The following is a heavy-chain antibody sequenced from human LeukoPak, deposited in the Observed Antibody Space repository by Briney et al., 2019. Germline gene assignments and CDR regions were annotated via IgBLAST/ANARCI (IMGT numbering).Heavy chain of an antibody. D-gene: IGHD3-10*01. CDR3: ARDAGEGQSLWFGEFPLYYYMDV. J-gene: IGHJ6*03. Sequence: GASVKVSCKASGYTFTSYGISWVRQAPGQGLEWMGWISAYNGNTNYAQKLQGRVTMTRDTSTSTVYMELSGLRSEDTAVYYCARDAGEGQSLWFGEFPLYYYMDVWGKGTTVTISS. CDR1: GYTFTSYG. V-gene: IGHV1-18*01. CDR2: ISAYNGNT.